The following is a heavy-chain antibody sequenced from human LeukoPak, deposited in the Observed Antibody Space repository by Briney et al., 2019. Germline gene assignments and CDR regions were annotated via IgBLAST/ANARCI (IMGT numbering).Heavy chain of an antibody. CDR3: ARELSRALNWFDP. J-gene: IGHJ5*02. Sequence: SETLSLTCTVSGGSISSYYWSWIRQPPGKGLEWIGYIYYSGSTNYNPSLKGRVTISVDTSKNQFSLKLSSVTAADTAVYYCARELSRALNWFDPWGQGTLVTVSS. D-gene: IGHD3-10*01. CDR2: IYYSGST. CDR1: GGSISSYY. V-gene: IGHV4-59*01.